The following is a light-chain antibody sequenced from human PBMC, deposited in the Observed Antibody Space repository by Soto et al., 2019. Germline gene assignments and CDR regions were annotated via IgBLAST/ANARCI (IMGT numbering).Light chain of an antibody. CDR1: QSVSSY. Sequence: EIVLTQSPATLSLSPGERATLSCRASQSVSSYLAWDQQKHGQAPRLLIYDASNRATGIPARFSGGGSGTGFTLTISRLEPEDFAVYSCQQRSNWPPGLTFGGGTKVEIK. J-gene: IGKJ4*01. CDR2: DAS. CDR3: QQRSNWPPGLT. V-gene: IGKV3-11*01.